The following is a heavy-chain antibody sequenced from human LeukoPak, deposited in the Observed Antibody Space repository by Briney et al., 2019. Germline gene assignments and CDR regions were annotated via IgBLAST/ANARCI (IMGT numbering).Heavy chain of an antibody. CDR3: ARDYAFDI. V-gene: IGHV4-59*01. CDR1: GDSISSYY. J-gene: IGHJ3*02. Sequence: SETLSLTCTVSGDSISSYYWSWIRQPPGKGLEWIGCIYYSGNTNYNPSLKSRVTISIDTSKNQFSLKLSSVTAADAAVYYCARDYAFDIWGQGTMVTVSS. CDR2: IYYSGNT.